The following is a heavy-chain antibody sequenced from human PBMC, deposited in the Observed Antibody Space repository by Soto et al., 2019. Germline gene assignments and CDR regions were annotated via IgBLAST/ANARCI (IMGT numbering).Heavy chain of an antibody. V-gene: IGHV3-30*18. D-gene: IGHD3-22*01. CDR1: GFTFSSHG. J-gene: IGHJ4*02. CDR2: ISNDGSNK. CDR3: AKEWVYDSSGWSFDY. Sequence: PGGSLRLSCAASGFTFSSHGMHGVRQAPGKGLEWVAVISNDGSNKYYADSVKGRFTISRDNSKNTLYLQMNSLRAEDTAVYYCAKEWVYDSSGWSFDYWGQGT.